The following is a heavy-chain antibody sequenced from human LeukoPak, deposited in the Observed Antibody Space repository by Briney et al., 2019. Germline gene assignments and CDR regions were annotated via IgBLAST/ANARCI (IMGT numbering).Heavy chain of an antibody. D-gene: IGHD1-26*01. CDR1: GFTFSSYA. V-gene: IGHV3-23*01. CDR3: AKWPEGATPKFHY. CDR2: ISGSGGVT. Sequence: AGGSLRLSCAASGFTFSSYAMSWVRQAPGEGLEWVSTISGSGGVTYYPDSVRGRFTISRDNSKNTLHLQMDSLRAEDTAIYYCAKWPEGATPKFHYWGQGTLVTVSS. J-gene: IGHJ4*02.